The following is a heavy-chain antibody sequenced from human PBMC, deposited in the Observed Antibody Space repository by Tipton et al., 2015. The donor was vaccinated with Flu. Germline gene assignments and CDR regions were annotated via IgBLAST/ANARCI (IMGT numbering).Heavy chain of an antibody. D-gene: IGHD1-26*01. Sequence: TLSLTCTVSGGFVTSDSYYWGWIRQPPGKGLEWIGTVFYDGNTNYNPSLKSRVTVSVETSSNYFSLRLSSVTAADTAVYYCAAMAVLYTGRYYPGYVQHWGQGTLVNVSS. CDR2: VFYDGNT. CDR3: AAMAVLYTGRYYPGYVQH. CDR1: GGFVTSDSYY. J-gene: IGHJ1*01. V-gene: IGHV4-39*02.